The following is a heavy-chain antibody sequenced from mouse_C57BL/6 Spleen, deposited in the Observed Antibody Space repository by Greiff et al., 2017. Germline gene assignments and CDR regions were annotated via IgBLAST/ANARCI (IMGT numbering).Heavy chain of an antibody. CDR3: ARDIYDGSSYGGYFDY. CDR2: IWTGGGT. D-gene: IGHD1-1*01. CDR1: GFSLTSYA. V-gene: IGHV2-9-1*01. Sequence: QVQLKESGPGLVAPSQSLSITCTVSGFSLTSYAISWVRRPPGKGLEWLGVIWTGGGTNYNSALKSRLSISKDNSKSHVFLKMNSLQTDATARYYCARDIYDGSSYGGYFDYWGQGTTLTVSS. J-gene: IGHJ2*01.